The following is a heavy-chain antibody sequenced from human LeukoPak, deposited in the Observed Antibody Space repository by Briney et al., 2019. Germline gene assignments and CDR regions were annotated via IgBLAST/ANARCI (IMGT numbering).Heavy chain of an antibody. Sequence: GRFLRLSCAASGFTFSSYGMHWVRQAPGKGLEWVAVIWYDGSNKYYADSVKGRFTISRDNSKNTLYLQMNSLRAEDTAVYYCAKVDTAMVTGFDYWGQGTLVTVSS. CDR2: IWYDGSNK. D-gene: IGHD5-18*01. V-gene: IGHV3-33*06. CDR1: GFTFSSYG. CDR3: AKVDTAMVTGFDY. J-gene: IGHJ4*02.